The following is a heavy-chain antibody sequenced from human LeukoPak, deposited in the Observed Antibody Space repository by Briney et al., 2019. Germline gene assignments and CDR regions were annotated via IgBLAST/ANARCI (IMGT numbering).Heavy chain of an antibody. CDR1: GYTFTSYY. CDR2: INPSGGST. Sequence: ASVNVSCTASGYTFTSYYMHWVRQAPGQGLEWMGIINPSGGSTSYAQKFQGRVTMTRDTSTSTVYMELSSLRSEDTAVYYCARTYGDYYYYYGMDVWGQGTTVTVSS. D-gene: IGHD4-17*01. J-gene: IGHJ6*02. CDR3: ARTYGDYYYYYGMDV. V-gene: IGHV1-46*01.